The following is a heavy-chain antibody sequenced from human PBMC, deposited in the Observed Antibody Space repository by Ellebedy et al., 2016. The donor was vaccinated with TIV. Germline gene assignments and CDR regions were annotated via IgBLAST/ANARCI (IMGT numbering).Heavy chain of an antibody. V-gene: IGHV1-3*01. CDR3: ARAGTGWYEIAH. Sequence: AASVKVSCKASGYTFSGYAIHWARQAPGQTFEWMGYIKAGNGDSKYSRKFQGRVTITRDTSANTAYMELNSLTSEDTATYYCARAGTGWYEIAHWGQGTLVTVSS. CDR1: GYTFSGYA. CDR2: IKAGNGDS. J-gene: IGHJ4*02. D-gene: IGHD6-19*01.